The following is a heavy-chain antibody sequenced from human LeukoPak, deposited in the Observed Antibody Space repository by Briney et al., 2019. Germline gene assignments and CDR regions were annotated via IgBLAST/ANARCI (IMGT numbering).Heavy chain of an antibody. J-gene: IGHJ4*02. V-gene: IGHV1-18*01. D-gene: IGHD3-3*01. CDR3: AKRANYDFWSGPNPGYFDY. CDR1: GYTFNSYG. CDR2: ISAYNGNT. Sequence: ASVKVSCKASGYTFNSYGISWVRQAPGQGLEWMGWISAYNGNTNYAQKLQGRVTMTTDTSTSTAYMELRSLRSDDTAVYYCAKRANYDFWSGPNPGYFDYWGQGTLVTVSS.